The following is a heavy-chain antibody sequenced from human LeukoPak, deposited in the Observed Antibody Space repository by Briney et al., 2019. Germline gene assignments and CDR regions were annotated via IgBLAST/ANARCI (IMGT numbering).Heavy chain of an antibody. CDR3: ARLNDSGVADFDY. J-gene: IGHJ4*02. CDR1: GGSISSYY. Sequence: SETLSLTCTVSGGSISSYYWSWIRQPPGKGLEWIGHIHYSGSTNYNPSLKSRVTISVDTSKNQFSLKLSSVTAADTAVYYCARLNDSGVADFDYWGQGTLVTVSS. D-gene: IGHD3-10*01. CDR2: IHYSGST. V-gene: IGHV4-59*08.